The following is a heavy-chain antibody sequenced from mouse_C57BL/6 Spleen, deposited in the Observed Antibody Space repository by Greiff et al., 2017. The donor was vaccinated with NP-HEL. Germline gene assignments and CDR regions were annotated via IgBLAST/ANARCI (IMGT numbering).Heavy chain of an antibody. V-gene: IGHV1-26*01. CDR1: GYTFTDYY. CDR2: INPNNGGT. D-gene: IGHD3-1*01. CDR3: ARARIGYFDV. Sequence: EVQLQQSGPELVKPGASVKISCKASGYTFTDYYMNWVKQSHGKSLEWIGDINPNNGGTSYNQKFKGKATLTVDKSSSTAYMQLSSLTSEDSAVYYCARARIGYFDVWGTGTTVTVSS. J-gene: IGHJ1*03.